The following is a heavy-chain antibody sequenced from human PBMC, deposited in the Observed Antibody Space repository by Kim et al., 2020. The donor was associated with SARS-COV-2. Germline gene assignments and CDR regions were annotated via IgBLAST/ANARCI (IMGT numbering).Heavy chain of an antibody. CDR2: LSGSGGKT. Sequence: GGSLRLSCVTSGFSFNTHAMSWVRQSPGKGLEWVSSLSGSGGKTYYADSVKGRFTISRDNSKNTLYLQMNSLSVEDTALYYCAKDPVGVPGPYFDYWGQGTLVSVSS. CDR3: AKDPVGVPGPYFDY. D-gene: IGHD3-3*01. CDR1: GFSFNTHA. J-gene: IGHJ4*02. V-gene: IGHV3-23*01.